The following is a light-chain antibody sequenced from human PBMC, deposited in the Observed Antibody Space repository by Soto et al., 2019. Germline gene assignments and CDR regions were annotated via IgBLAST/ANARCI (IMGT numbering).Light chain of an antibody. CDR3: SSYTSSSTPCV. V-gene: IGLV2-14*01. CDR2: DVS. J-gene: IGLJ1*01. CDR1: SSDVGGYNY. Sequence: AALSQPASGCGSPGQSITTSCTGTSSDVGGYNYVSWYQQHPGKAPKLMIYDVSNRPSGVSNRFSGSKSGNTASLTISGLQAEDEADYCCSSYTSSSTPCVFGTGTKVTVL.